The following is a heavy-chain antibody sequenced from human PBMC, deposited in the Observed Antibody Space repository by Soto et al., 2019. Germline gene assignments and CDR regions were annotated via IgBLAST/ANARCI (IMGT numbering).Heavy chain of an antibody. CDR1: GFTFDDYA. D-gene: IGHD5-18*01. CDR2: ISWNSGSI. V-gene: IGHV3-9*01. CDR3: ARRGYSYGYAPYYYYGMDV. J-gene: IGHJ6*02. Sequence: EVQLVESGGGLVQPGRSLRLSCAASGFTFDDYAMHWVRQAPGKGLEWVSGISWNSGSIGYADSVKGRFTISRDNAKNSLSLQMNSLRAEDTALYYCARRGYSYGYAPYYYYGMDVWGHGTTVTVSS.